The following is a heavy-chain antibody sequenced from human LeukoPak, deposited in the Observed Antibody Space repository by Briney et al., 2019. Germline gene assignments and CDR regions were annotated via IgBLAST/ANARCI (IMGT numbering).Heavy chain of an antibody. Sequence: GESLKISCKGSGYSFTSYWIGWVRQMPGKGPEWIGIIYPGDSDTRYSPSFQGQVTISADKSISTAYLQWSSLKASDTAMYYCARRGYYDSSGYYFGNYWGQGTLVTVSS. CDR2: IYPGDSDT. J-gene: IGHJ4*02. V-gene: IGHV5-51*01. CDR1: GYSFTSYW. CDR3: ARRGYYDSSGYYFGNY. D-gene: IGHD3-22*01.